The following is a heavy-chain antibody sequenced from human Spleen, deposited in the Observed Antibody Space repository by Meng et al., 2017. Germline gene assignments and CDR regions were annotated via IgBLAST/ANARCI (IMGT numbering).Heavy chain of an antibody. V-gene: IGHV6-1*01. CDR2: TYYGSKWSH. Sequence: VQLQQSGPGMVKHSQTLPLTFSIAGDSVSTNTAAWNWIRQSPSRGLEWLGRTYYGSKWSHDYAVSVKSRIIINADTSKNQFSLQLNSVTPGDTAVYYCARGFSPVEPGAFDYWGQGTLVTVSS. J-gene: IGHJ4*02. CDR3: ARGFSPVEPGAFDY. D-gene: IGHD2-2*01. CDR1: GDSVSTNTAA.